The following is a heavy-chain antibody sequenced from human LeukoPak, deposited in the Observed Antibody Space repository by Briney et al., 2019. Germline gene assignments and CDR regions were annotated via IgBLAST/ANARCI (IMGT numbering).Heavy chain of an antibody. V-gene: IGHV4-38-2*01. CDR1: GHSISSGYF. CDR2: IYHSGST. J-gene: IGHJ4*02. CDR3: ARLSTTSPEDF. D-gene: IGHD2-2*01. Sequence: SETLSLTCAVSGHSISSGYFWGWIRQPPGKGLEWIGSIYHSGSTYYNPSLKSRVTISVDTSKNQFSLKLSSVTAADTAVYYCARLSTTSPEDFWGQGTLVTVSS.